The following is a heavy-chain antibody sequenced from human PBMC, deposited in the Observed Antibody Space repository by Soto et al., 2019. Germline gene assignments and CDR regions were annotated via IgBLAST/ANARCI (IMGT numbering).Heavy chain of an antibody. D-gene: IGHD3-10*01. CDR3: ARVVVRGVKSCFDP. J-gene: IGHJ5*02. CDR1: GGSISSGGYY. CDR2: IYYSGST. Sequence: SSETLSLTCTVSGGSISSGGYYWSWIRQHPGKGLEWIGYIYYSGSTYYNPSLKSRVTISVDTSRNQFSLKLSSVTAADTAVYYCARVVVRGVKSCFDPWGQGTLVTVSS. V-gene: IGHV4-31*03.